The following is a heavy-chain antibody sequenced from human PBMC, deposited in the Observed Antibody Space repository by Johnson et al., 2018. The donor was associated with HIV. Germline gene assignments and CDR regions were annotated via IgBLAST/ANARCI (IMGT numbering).Heavy chain of an antibody. CDR2: IWYDGNKT. CDR3: AKAGCSTSCYDHDAFDI. CDR1: GFTFSSYG. Sequence: VQLLESGGGVVQPGRSLRLSCEASGFTFSSYGMHWVRQAPGKGLEWVGVIWYDGNKTYCADSVKGRFTISRDNSKNTLYLQMNSLRAEDTAVYYCAKAGCSTSCYDHDAFDIWGQGTMVTVSS. D-gene: IGHD2-2*01. V-gene: IGHV3-33*06. J-gene: IGHJ3*02.